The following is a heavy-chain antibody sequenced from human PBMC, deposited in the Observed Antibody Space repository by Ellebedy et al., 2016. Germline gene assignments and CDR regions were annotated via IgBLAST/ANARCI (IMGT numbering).Heavy chain of an antibody. Sequence: GESLKISXAASGFTFSSYWMSWVRQAPGKGLEWVANIKQDGSEKYYVDSVKGRFTISRDNAKNSLYLQMNSLRAEDTAVYYCAREYCSSTSCQLFDYWGQGTLVTVSS. CDR1: GFTFSSYW. D-gene: IGHD2-2*01. J-gene: IGHJ4*02. V-gene: IGHV3-7*01. CDR3: AREYCSSTSCQLFDY. CDR2: IKQDGSEK.